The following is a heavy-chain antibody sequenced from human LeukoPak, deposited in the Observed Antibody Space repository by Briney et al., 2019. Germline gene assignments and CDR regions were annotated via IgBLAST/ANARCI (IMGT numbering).Heavy chain of an antibody. V-gene: IGHV1-2*02. CDR2: INPNSGGT. J-gene: IGHJ4*02. D-gene: IGHD3-16*02. CDR1: GYTFTGYY. CDR3: ARVNRPFGGVIPASLFDY. Sequence: ASVKVSCKASGYTFTGYYMHWVRQAPGQGLEWMGWINPNSGGTNYAQKFQGRVTITADGSTSTAYMELSSLRSEDTAVYYCARVNRPFGGVIPASLFDYWGQGTLVTVSS.